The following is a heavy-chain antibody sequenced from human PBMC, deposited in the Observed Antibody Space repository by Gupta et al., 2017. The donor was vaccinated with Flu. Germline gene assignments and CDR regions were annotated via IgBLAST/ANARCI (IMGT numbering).Heavy chain of an antibody. CDR2: IIPIFGTA. CDR1: GGTFISYA. CDR3: ARDCSSTSCYGLPFDY. J-gene: IGHJ4*02. D-gene: IGHD2-2*01. Sequence: QVQLVQSGAEVKKPGSSVTVSCTASGGTFISYAISWVRQAPGQGLEWMGGIIPIFGTANYAQKFQGRVTITADESTSTAYMELSSRRSEDTAVYYCARDCSSTSCYGLPFDYWGQGTLVTVSS. V-gene: IGHV1-69*01.